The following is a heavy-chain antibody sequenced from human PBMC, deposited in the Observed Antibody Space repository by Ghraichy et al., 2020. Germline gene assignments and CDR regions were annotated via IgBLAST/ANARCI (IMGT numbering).Heavy chain of an antibody. Sequence: ASVKVSCKAARATVSSPFTNWERQARRQVVKRMGWINPHSGCTNYAQKFQGRVTMTRDTSISTAHMELVRLRSDATAVYYCARELGSIHWALLGAFAIWGQ. V-gene: IGHV1-2*02. J-gene: IGHJ3*02. CDR2: INPHSGCT. D-gene: IGHD6-6*01. CDR1: RATVSSPF. CDR3: ARELGSIHWALLGAFAI.